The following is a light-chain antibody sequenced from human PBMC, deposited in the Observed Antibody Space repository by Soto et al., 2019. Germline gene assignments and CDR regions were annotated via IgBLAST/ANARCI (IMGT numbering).Light chain of an antibody. CDR1: QSVLYSSNNKNY. V-gene: IGKV4-1*01. J-gene: IGKJ2*01. Sequence: DIVMTQSPDSLAVSLGERATINCKSSQSVLYSSNNKNYLAWYQQKPGQPPKLLIYWASTRESGVPDRFSGSGSGTDFTLGISSLQAEVVAVYYCQQYFCSPYMFGQGTNLDI. CDR2: WAS. CDR3: QQYFCSPYM.